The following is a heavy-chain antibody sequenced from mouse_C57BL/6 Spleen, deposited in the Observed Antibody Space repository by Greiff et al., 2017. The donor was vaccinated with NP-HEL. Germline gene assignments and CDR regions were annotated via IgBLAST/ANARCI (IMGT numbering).Heavy chain of an antibody. Sequence: EVQLMESGPGLVKPSQSLSLTCSVTGYSITSGYYWNWIRQFPGNKLEWMGYISYDGSNNYNPSLKNRISITRDTSKNQFFLKLNSVTTEDTATYYCARGYYDYDDGAWFAYWGQGTLVTVSA. CDR2: ISYDGSN. D-gene: IGHD2-4*01. V-gene: IGHV3-6*01. CDR3: ARGYYDYDDGAWFAY. J-gene: IGHJ3*01. CDR1: GYSITSGYY.